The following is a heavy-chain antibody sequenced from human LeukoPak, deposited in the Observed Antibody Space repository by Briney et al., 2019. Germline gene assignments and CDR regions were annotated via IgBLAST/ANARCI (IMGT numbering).Heavy chain of an antibody. Sequence: GGSLRLSCAASGFTFSSYGMHWVRQAPGKGLEWVAFIRYDGSNKYYADSVKGRFTISRDNSKNTLYLQMNSLRAEDTAVYYCAKGGYSSGWYNNFDYWGQGTLVTVSS. CDR2: IRYDGSNK. D-gene: IGHD6-19*01. J-gene: IGHJ4*02. CDR3: AKGGYSSGWYNNFDY. CDR1: GFTFSSYG. V-gene: IGHV3-30*02.